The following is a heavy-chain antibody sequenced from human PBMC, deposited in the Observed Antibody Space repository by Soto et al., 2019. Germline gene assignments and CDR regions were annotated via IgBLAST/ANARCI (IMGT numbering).Heavy chain of an antibody. V-gene: IGHV4-59*02. CDR2: MYLGGSF. Sequence: PSETLSLTCNVSSDSVSSGYWSWIRQPPGKGLEWIGFMYLGGSFNYNPSLASRVTISVETSKNQFSMRMTSVTAADTAVYYCARVINPWAFDIWGQGTMVT. J-gene: IGHJ3*02. CDR3: ARVINPWAFDI. CDR1: SDSVSSGY.